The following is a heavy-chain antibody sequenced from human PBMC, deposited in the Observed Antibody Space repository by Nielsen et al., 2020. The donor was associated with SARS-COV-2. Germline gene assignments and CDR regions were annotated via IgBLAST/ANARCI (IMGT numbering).Heavy chain of an antibody. CDR3: TKTNVGSYYYGMDV. V-gene: IGHV3-30*18. CDR1: GFTFDDYA. CDR2: ISYDGDNK. Sequence: GESLKISCAASGFTFDDYAMHCVRQAPGKGLEWVAVISYDGDNKYYADSVKGRFTISRDNSKKTLYLQMNSLRAEDTAVYYCTKTNVGSYYYGMDVWGQGTTVTVSS. D-gene: IGHD1-26*01. J-gene: IGHJ6*02.